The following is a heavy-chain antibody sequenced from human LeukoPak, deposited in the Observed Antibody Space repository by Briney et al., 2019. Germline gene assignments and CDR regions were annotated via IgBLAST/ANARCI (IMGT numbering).Heavy chain of an antibody. CDR1: GYTLTELS. D-gene: IGHD3-10*01. CDR3: ATWFREFYYFDY. Sequence: ASVKVSCKVSGYTLTELSMHWVRQAPGKGLEWMGGFDPEDGETIYAQKFQGRVTMTEDTSTDTAYMELSSLRSEDTAVHYCATWFREFYYFDYWGQGTLVTVSS. J-gene: IGHJ4*02. V-gene: IGHV1-24*01. CDR2: FDPEDGET.